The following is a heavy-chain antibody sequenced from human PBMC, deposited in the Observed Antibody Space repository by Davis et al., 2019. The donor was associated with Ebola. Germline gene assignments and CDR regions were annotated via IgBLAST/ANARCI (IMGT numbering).Heavy chain of an antibody. CDR1: GYTFTSYY. CDR3: ERGADFLSGYYDFDY. J-gene: IGHJ4*02. Sequence: ASVKVSCKASGYTFTSYYINWVRQATGQGLEWMGWMNPNSGNTGYAQKFQGRVTMTRNTSIRTAYVELSSLTSEGTAVYYLERGADFLSGYYDFDYWGQGTLVNVSS. D-gene: IGHD3-3*01. V-gene: IGHV1-8*01. CDR2: MNPNSGNT.